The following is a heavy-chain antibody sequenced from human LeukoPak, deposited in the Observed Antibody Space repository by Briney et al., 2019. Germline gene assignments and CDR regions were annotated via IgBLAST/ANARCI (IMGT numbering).Heavy chain of an antibody. V-gene: IGHV3-20*04. J-gene: IGHJ4*02. D-gene: IGHD2-2*02. CDR2: INWNGSST. Sequence: GGSLGLSCAASGFTFDDYGMSWVRQAPGRGLEWVSGINWNGSSTGYADSVKGRFTIPRDNAKNSLYLQMNSLRAEDTALYYCARADSYCSSTSCYMVYWGQGTLVTVSS. CDR1: GFTFDDYG. CDR3: ARADSYCSSTSCYMVY.